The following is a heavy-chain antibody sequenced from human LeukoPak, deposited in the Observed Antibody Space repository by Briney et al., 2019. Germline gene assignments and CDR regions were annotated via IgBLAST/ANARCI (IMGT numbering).Heavy chain of an antibody. D-gene: IGHD2/OR15-2a*01. Sequence: SETLSLTCTVSGYSISSGYYWGWIRQPPGKGLEWIGSIYHSGSTYYNPSLKSRVTISVDTSKNQFSLKLSSVTAADTAVYYCAREGFLHYAFDIWGQGTMVTVSS. CDR2: IYHSGST. CDR1: GYSISSGYY. J-gene: IGHJ3*02. CDR3: AREGFLHYAFDI. V-gene: IGHV4-38-2*02.